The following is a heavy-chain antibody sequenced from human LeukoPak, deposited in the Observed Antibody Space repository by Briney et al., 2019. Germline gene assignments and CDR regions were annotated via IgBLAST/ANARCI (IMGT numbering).Heavy chain of an antibody. Sequence: SETPFLTCTVSGGSISSYYWSWIRQPPGKGLERIGYIYYSGSTNYNPSLRSRVTISVDTSKNQFSLKLSSVTAADTAVYYCAKDDSSGPTGWFDPWGQGTLVTVSS. CDR2: IYYSGST. D-gene: IGHD3-22*01. CDR3: AKDDSSGPTGWFDP. V-gene: IGHV4-59*01. CDR1: GGSISSYY. J-gene: IGHJ5*02.